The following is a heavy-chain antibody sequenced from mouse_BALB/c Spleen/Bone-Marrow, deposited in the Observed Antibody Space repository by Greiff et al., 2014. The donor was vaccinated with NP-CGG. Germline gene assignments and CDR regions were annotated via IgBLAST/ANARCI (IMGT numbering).Heavy chain of an antibody. CDR3: ARRGTGVDY. CDR1: GYTFTNYW. D-gene: IGHD4-1*01. Sequence: VQVVESGAELVRPGTSVKISCKASGYTFTNYWLGWVKQRPGHGLERIGDIYPGGGYTNYNEKFKGKATLTADTSSSTAYMQLSSLTSEDSAVYFCARRGTGVDYWGQGTTLTVSS. CDR2: IYPGGGYT. V-gene: IGHV1-63*02. J-gene: IGHJ2*01.